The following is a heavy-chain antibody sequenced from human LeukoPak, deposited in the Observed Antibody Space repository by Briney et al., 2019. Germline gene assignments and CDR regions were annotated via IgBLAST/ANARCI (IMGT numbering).Heavy chain of an antibody. D-gene: IGHD5/OR15-5a*01. J-gene: IGHJ4*02. CDR1: GFSPSSNG. CDR2: IWYDESNK. Sequence: GRSLTLSCAVSGFSPSSNGMQWVRQAPGKGLEWVGLIWYDESNKYYAGTVKGRFTISRDNTENTLCLQRTSLRAEDTAIYYCARLQGVSTFDYWGQGTLVTVSS. CDR3: ARLQGVSTFDY. V-gene: IGHV3-33*01.